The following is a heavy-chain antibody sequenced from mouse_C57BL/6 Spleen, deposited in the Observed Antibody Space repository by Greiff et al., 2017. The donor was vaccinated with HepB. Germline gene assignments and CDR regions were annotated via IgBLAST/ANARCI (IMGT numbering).Heavy chain of an antibody. V-gene: IGHV3-1*01. CDR1: GYSITSGYD. CDR3: AREYYYGSSYWYFDD. Sequence: EVQLVESGPGMVKPSQSLSLTCTVSGYSITSGYDWHWIRHFPGNKLEWMGYISYSGSTNYNPSLKSRISITHDTSKNHFFLKLNSVTTEDTATYDCAREYYYGSSYWYFDDWGTGTTVTVSS. D-gene: IGHD1-1*01. J-gene: IGHJ1*03. CDR2: ISYSGST.